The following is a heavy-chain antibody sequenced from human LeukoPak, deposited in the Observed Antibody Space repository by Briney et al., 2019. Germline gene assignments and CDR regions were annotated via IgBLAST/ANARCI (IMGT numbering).Heavy chain of an antibody. J-gene: IGHJ4*02. V-gene: IGHV1-2*02. D-gene: IGHD3-22*01. CDR2: INPNSGGT. CDR3: ARRYYDSSGYYPLFDY. Sequence: ASVMVSCKASGYTFTGYYMHRVRQAPGQGLEWMEWINPNSGGTNYAQKFQGRVTMTRDTSISTAYMELSRLRSDDTAVYYCARRYYDSSGYYPLFDYWGQGTLVTVSS. CDR1: GYTFTGYY.